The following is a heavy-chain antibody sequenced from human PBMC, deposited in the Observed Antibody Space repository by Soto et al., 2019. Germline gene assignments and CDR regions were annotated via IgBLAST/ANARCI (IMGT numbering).Heavy chain of an antibody. D-gene: IGHD3-22*01. CDR2: FDPEDGET. CDR1: GYTLTELS. V-gene: IGHV1-24*01. Sequence: SVKVSFKVSGYTLTELSMHWVRQPPVKALEWMGGFDPEDGETIYAQKFQGRVTMTEDTSTDTAYMQLSSLRSEDTAVYYCATGRPYYDSSGGFDPWGQGTLVTVCS. J-gene: IGHJ5*02. CDR3: ATGRPYYDSSGGFDP.